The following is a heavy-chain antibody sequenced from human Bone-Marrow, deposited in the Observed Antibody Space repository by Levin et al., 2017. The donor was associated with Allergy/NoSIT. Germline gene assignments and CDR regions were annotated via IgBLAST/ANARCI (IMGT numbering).Heavy chain of an antibody. V-gene: IGHV3-53*01. J-gene: IGHJ6*02. CDR2: IYSGGTT. CDR3: ARDSVTATRYYYYGMDV. D-gene: IGHD2-21*02. Sequence: GESLKISCAASGFTVSSNYMSWVRQAPGKALEWVSIIYSGGTTYYADSVKGRFTISRDNSKNTLYLQMNSLRAEDTAVYYCARDSVTATRYYYYGMDVWGQGTTVTVSS. CDR1: GFTVSSNY.